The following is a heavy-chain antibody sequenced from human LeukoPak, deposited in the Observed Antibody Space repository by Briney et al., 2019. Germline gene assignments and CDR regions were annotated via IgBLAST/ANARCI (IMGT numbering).Heavy chain of an antibody. V-gene: IGHV3-72*01. Sequence: SGGSPRLSCAASGFTFSDHYMDWIRQGPGRGLEWVARIRNKANSYTTEYAASVEGRFSISRDDSKNSLYLQMNSLKTEDTAVYYCARYQLPVRYFDYWGQGTLVTVSS. CDR3: ARYQLPVRYFDY. J-gene: IGHJ4*02. CDR2: IRNKANSYTT. CDR1: GFTFSDHY. D-gene: IGHD2-2*01.